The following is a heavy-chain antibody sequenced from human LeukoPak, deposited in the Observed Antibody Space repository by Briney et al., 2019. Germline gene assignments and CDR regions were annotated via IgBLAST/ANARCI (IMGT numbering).Heavy chain of an antibody. CDR1: GGSISSGGYS. V-gene: IGHV4-30-4*07. CDR2: IYYTGNT. D-gene: IGHD6-13*01. J-gene: IGHJ5*02. Sequence: PSETLSLTCTVSGGSISSGGYSWSWIRQPPGKRMEFIAYIYYTGNTYFNPSLKSRVTISVDTSKNQFSLKLTSVTAADTAVYYCARVLAAAGNNWFDPWGQGTLVTVSS. CDR3: ARVLAAAGNNWFDP.